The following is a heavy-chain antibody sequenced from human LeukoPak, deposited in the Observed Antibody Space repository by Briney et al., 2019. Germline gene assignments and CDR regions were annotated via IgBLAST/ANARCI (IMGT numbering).Heavy chain of an antibody. D-gene: IGHD1-26*01. CDR3: ARQETSSYNGAFDI. V-gene: IGHV3-7*01. Sequence: PGGSLRLSCAASGFTFSSYGMHWVRQAPGKGLEWVANIKKDGSEMYYVDSVKGRFTISRDNAKNSLYLQMNSLRADDTAVYHCARQETSSYNGAFDIWGQGTMVTVSS. CDR1: GFTFSSYG. CDR2: IKKDGSEM. J-gene: IGHJ3*02.